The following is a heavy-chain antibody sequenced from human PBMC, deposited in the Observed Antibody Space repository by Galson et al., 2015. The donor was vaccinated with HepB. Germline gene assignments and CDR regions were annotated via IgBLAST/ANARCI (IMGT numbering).Heavy chain of an antibody. Sequence: SLRLSCAASGFTFSSYSMNWVRQAPGKGLEWVSSISSSSSYIYYADSVKGRFTISRDNAKNSLCLQMNSLRAEDTAVYYCARDWGIAVAGNFDYWGQGTLVTVSS. CDR2: ISSSSSYI. CDR3: ARDWGIAVAGNFDY. J-gene: IGHJ4*02. D-gene: IGHD6-19*01. V-gene: IGHV3-21*01. CDR1: GFTFSSYS.